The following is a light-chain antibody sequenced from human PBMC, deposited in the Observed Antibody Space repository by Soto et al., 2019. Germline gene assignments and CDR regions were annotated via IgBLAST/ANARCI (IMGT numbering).Light chain of an antibody. CDR3: HQYNNWPLT. V-gene: IGKV3-15*01. J-gene: IGKJ4*01. CDR1: QSVGSN. CDR2: GAS. Sequence: EIVLTQSPATLSVSTGDRATLSCRASQSVGSNLAWYQQKPGQAPRLLVYGASTRATGVPASFSGSGSGTEFTLTISSLQSEVFAVYYCHQYNNWPLTFGGGTKVDIK.